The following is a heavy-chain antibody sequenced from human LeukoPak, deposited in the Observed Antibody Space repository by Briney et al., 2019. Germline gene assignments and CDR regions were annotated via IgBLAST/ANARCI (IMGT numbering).Heavy chain of an antibody. CDR2: MNPNSGNT. V-gene: IGHV1-8*03. Sequence: ASVKVSCKASGGTFSSYAISWVRQAPGQGLEWMGWMNPNSGNTGYAQKFQGRVTITRNTSISTAYMELSSLRSEDTAVYYCAREGPIAARPYYYYYYMDVWGKGTTVTVSS. J-gene: IGHJ6*03. D-gene: IGHD6-6*01. CDR1: GGTFSSYA. CDR3: AREGPIAARPYYYYYYMDV.